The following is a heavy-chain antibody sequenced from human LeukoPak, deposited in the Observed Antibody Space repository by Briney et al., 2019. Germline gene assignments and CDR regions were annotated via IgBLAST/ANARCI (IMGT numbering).Heavy chain of an antibody. V-gene: IGHV3-11*01. Sequence: GGSLRLSCVASGFTFSDHYMSWIRQAPGKGLDWVSYIGSSVTSIYYADSVKGRFTISRDNANNSLYLQMSSLRAEDTAVYYCARGALNWVDPWGQGTLVTVSS. CDR1: GFTFSDHY. CDR2: IGSSVTSI. J-gene: IGHJ5*02. CDR3: ARGALNWVDP.